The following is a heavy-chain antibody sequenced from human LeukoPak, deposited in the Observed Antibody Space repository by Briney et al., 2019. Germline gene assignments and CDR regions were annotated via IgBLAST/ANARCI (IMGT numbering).Heavy chain of an antibody. D-gene: IGHD6-6*01. CDR1: GGSISSYY. Sequence: SETLSLTCTISGGSISSYYWGWIRQPPGKGLEWSAYIYYSGSTNYNPYLKSRVTMSVDMSKSQFSLKLSSVTAADAAVYYCARGLNIAARPAFDSWGQGTLVTVSS. CDR2: IYYSGST. CDR3: ARGLNIAARPAFDS. V-gene: IGHV4-59*01. J-gene: IGHJ4*02.